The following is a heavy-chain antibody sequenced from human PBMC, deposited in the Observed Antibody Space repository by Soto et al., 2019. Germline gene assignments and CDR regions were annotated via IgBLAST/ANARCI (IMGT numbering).Heavy chain of an antibody. V-gene: IGHV4-39*01. J-gene: IGHJ4*02. CDR3: ARHNRLIVIFGVVTPRHDY. Sequence: QLQLQESGPGLVKPSETLSLTCTVSGGSISSSSYYWGWIRKPTGKGLAWIGSIYYSGNTYYNPSLKSRVTITVDTAKNQSSLELSSVTAAYTAVYDCARHNRLIVIFGVVTPRHDYWGQLTLVTFCS. D-gene: IGHD3-3*01. CDR1: GGSISSSSYY. CDR2: IYYSGNT.